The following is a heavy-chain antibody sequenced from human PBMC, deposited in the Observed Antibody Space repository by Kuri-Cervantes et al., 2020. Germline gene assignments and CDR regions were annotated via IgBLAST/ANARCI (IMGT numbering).Heavy chain of an antibody. V-gene: IGHV1-45*02. J-gene: IGHJ5*01. CDR2: ISAFNGNT. D-gene: IGHD3-22*01. Sequence: SVKVSCKASGYTFTYRYLHWVRQAPGQPLEWMGWISAFNGNTHYAQKFQDRVTITRDRSMSPAYMELSRLRSDDTAVYYCAREPAAYYYDCSGYSPPTQKGFDSWGQGTLVTVSS. CDR3: AREPAAYYYDCSGYSPPTQKGFDS. CDR1: GYTFTYRY.